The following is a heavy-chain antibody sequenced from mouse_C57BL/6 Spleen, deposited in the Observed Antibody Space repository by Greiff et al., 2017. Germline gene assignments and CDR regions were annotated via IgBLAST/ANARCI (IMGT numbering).Heavy chain of an antibody. D-gene: IGHD2-10*01. V-gene: IGHV5-2*01. CDR1: EYEFPSHD. Sequence: DVKLVESGGGLVQPGESLKLSCESNEYEFPSHDMSWVRKTPEKRLELVAAINSDGGSTYYPDTMERRFIISRDNTKKDRYLQMSSLRSEDTALYYCARHAYYGNYVFFDYWGQGTTLTVSS. CDR3: ARHAYYGNYVFFDY. CDR2: INSDGGST. J-gene: IGHJ2*01.